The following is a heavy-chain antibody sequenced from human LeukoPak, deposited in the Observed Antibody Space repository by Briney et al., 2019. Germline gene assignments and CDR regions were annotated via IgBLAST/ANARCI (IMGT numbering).Heavy chain of an antibody. CDR2: ISSSSSTI. CDR3: ARDKEDYAWGSYRPSSDD. CDR1: GFTFSSYR. Sequence: GGSLRLSSAASGFTFSSYRMNWVRQAPGKGLEWVSYISSSSSTIYYADSVKGRFTISRDNAKNSLYLQMNSLRDEDTAVYYCARDKEDYAWGSYRPSSDDWGQGTLVTVSS. V-gene: IGHV3-48*02. D-gene: IGHD3-10*01. J-gene: IGHJ1*01.